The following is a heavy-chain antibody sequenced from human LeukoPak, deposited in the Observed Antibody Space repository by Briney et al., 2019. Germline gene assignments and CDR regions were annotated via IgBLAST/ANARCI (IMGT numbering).Heavy chain of an antibody. CDR1: GFTFSGSA. D-gene: IGHD3-3*01. CDR3: TRHADDFWSGHSHMDV. J-gene: IGHJ6*03. V-gene: IGHV3-73*01. Sequence: GGSLRLSCAASGFTFSGSAVHWVRQASGTGLDWVGRIRSKTNSYAAAYAASVKGRFTISRDDSKNTAYLQMNSLKTEDTAVYYCTRHADDFWSGHSHMDVWGKGTTVTVSS. CDR2: IRSKTNSYAA.